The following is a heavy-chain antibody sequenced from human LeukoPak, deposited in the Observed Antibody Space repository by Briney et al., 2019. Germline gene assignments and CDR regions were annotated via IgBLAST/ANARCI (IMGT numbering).Heavy chain of an antibody. V-gene: IGHV1-18*01. CDR3: ATYYYDSSGYSYYFDY. J-gene: IGHJ4*02. CDR1: GYTFTSYG. D-gene: IGHD3-22*01. Sequence: RWASVKVSRKASGYTFTSYGISWVRQAPGQGLEWMGWISAYNGNTNYAQKLQGRVTMTTDTSTSTAYMELRSLRSDDTAVYYCATYYYDSSGYSYYFDYWGQGTLVTVSS. CDR2: ISAYNGNT.